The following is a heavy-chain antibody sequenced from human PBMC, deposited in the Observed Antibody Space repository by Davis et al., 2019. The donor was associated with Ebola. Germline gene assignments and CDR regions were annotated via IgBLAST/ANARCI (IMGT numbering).Heavy chain of an antibody. CDR2: ISSSGSTI. D-gene: IGHD3-16*01. CDR3: ARDRNDYVTAFDI. CDR1: GFTFSSYE. V-gene: IGHV3-48*03. J-gene: IGHJ3*02. Sequence: PGGSLRLSCAASGFTFSSYEMNWVRQAPGKGLEWVSYISSSGSTIYYADSVKGRFTISRDNAKNTLYLQMNSLRAEDTAVYYCARDRNDYVTAFDIWGQGTMVTVSS.